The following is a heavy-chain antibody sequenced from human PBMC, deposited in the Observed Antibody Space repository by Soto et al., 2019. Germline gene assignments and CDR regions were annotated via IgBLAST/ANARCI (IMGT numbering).Heavy chain of an antibody. D-gene: IGHD3-22*01. V-gene: IGHV4-4*07. CDR1: GASISYGGYS. Sequence: SETLSLTCTVSGASISYGGYSWSWIRQPAGKGLEWIGRIYNGGIPLIHPSLESRVALSLDTSKNQFSLTLSSVTAADTAIYYCASQDYDKSVYYFDYWGRGTRVTVSS. CDR3: ASQDYDKSVYYFDY. CDR2: IYNGGIP. J-gene: IGHJ4*02.